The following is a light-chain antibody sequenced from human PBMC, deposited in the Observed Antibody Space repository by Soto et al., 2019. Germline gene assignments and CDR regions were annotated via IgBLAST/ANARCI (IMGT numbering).Light chain of an antibody. CDR1: SSDVGYYNY. CDR2: DVS. Sequence: QSVLTQPASVSGSPGQSITISCTGTSSDVGYYNYVSWYQQHPCKAPKLMIYDVSNRPSGVSNRFSGSKSGNTASLTISGLQAEDEADYYCSSYTTSSTLYVFGTGTKLTVL. J-gene: IGLJ1*01. V-gene: IGLV2-14*01. CDR3: SSYTTSSTLYV.